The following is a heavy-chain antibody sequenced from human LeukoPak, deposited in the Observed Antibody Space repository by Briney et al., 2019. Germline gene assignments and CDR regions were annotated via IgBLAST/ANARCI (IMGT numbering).Heavy chain of an antibody. CDR1: AFTFSSYA. Sequence: PGGSLRLSCAASAFTFSSYAMSWVRQVPGKGLEWVSAISGSGISTYYADSVRGRFTISRDNSKNTLYLQMNSLRAEDTAVYYCAKGTTVGADHYYFDYWGQGTLVTVSS. J-gene: IGHJ4*02. CDR2: ISGSGIST. D-gene: IGHD1-26*01. V-gene: IGHV3-23*01. CDR3: AKGTTVGADHYYFDY.